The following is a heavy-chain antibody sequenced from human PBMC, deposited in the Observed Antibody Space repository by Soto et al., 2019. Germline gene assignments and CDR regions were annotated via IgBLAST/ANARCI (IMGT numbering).Heavy chain of an antibody. J-gene: IGHJ4*02. Sequence: ASVKVSCKASGYAFSSYYMHWVRQAPGQGLEWMGIINPSGGGTTYAQKFQGRVTMTRDTSTSTLYVELSSLTSEDTAVYYCARASVSGRRFDYWGEGTLGTVSS. D-gene: IGHD6-19*01. CDR3: ARASVSGRRFDY. V-gene: IGHV1-46*03. CDR1: GYAFSSYY. CDR2: INPSGGGT.